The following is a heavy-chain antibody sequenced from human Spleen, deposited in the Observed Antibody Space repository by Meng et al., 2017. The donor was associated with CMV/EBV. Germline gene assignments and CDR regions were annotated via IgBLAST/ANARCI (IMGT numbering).Heavy chain of an antibody. CDR3: AKDMGIATALGAFDF. Sequence: SLKISCAASGFTFDDYAMHWVRQAPGKGLEWVSGISWNSGSIGYADSVKGRFTISRDNAKNSLYLQMNSLRAEDMALYYCAKDMGIATALGAFDFWGQGTMVTVSS. V-gene: IGHV3-9*03. J-gene: IGHJ3*01. CDR1: GFTFDDYA. CDR2: ISWNSGSI. D-gene: IGHD6-13*01.